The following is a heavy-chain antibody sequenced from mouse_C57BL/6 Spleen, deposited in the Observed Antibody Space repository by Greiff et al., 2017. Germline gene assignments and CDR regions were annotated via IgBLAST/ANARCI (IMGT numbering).Heavy chain of an antibody. CDR3: ASIYYDFGY. CDR2: IDPSDSYT. Sequence: QVQLQQPGAELVKPGASVKLSCKASGYTFTSYWMQWVKQRPGQGLEWIGEIDPSDSYTNYNQKFKGKATLTVDTSSSTAYMQLSSLTSEDSAVYYCASIYYDFGYWGQGTTLTVSS. J-gene: IGHJ2*01. V-gene: IGHV1-50*01. CDR1: GYTFTSYW. D-gene: IGHD2-4*01.